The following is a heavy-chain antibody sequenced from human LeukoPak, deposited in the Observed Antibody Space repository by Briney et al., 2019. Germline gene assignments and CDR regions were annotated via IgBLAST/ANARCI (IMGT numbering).Heavy chain of an antibody. Sequence: ASVKVSCKASGYTFTDYYIHWMRQAPGQGLEWMGWINPKRGVTTYAQKFQGRVTMTRDPSITTAYMELTRLRSDDTTIYYCARERNYGDYGNAFDVWGQGTKVTVSS. CDR2: INPKRGVT. J-gene: IGHJ3*01. CDR3: ARERNYGDYGNAFDV. CDR1: GYTFTDYY. V-gene: IGHV1-2*02. D-gene: IGHD4-17*01.